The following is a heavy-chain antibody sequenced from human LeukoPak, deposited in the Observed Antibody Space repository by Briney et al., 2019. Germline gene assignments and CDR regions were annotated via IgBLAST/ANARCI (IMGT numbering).Heavy chain of an antibody. D-gene: IGHD6-13*01. CDR3: AGDSGSDSSNWYGKWLAP. CDR1: GYIFRNYG. Sequence: ASVKVSCKASGYIFRNYGINWVRQAPGQGLEWMGWISAYNGITNYAQKLQDRVTMTTDTSTSTAYMELRSLTSDDTAVYYCAGDSGSDSSNWYGKWLAPWGQGTLVTVSS. V-gene: IGHV1-18*01. CDR2: ISAYNGIT. J-gene: IGHJ5*02.